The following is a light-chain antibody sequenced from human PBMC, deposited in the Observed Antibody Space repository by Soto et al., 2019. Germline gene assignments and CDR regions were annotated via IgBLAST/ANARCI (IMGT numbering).Light chain of an antibody. CDR1: QSVSSSY. V-gene: IGKV3-20*01. J-gene: IGKJ1*01. Sequence: EIVLTQSPGTLSLSPGERATLSCRASQSVSSSYLAWYQQKPGQAPRLLIYGASSRATGIPARFSGSGSGKDFTLTISRLEPEDFAVYYCQQYDSSPVTFGQGTVMGIK. CDR3: QQYDSSPVT. CDR2: GAS.